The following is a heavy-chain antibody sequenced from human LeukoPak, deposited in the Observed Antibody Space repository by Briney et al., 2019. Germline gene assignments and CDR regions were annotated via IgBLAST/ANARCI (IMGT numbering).Heavy chain of an antibody. CDR2: ISGSGGST. CDR1: GFTFSSYA. CDR3: AKAGNYYDSSGYYHPYYFDY. V-gene: IGHV3-23*01. D-gene: IGHD3-22*01. Sequence: GGSLRLSCAASGFTFSSYAMSWVRQAPGKGLEWVSAISGSGGSTYYADSVKGRFTISRDNSKNTLYLQMNSLRAEDTAVYYCAKAGNYYDSSGYYHPYYFDYWGQGTLVTVSS. J-gene: IGHJ4*02.